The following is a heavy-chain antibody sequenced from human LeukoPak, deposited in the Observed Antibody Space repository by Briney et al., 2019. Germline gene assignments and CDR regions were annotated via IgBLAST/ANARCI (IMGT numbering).Heavy chain of an antibody. V-gene: IGHV3-23*01. CDR2: ISGSGGST. D-gene: IGHD3-22*01. CDR1: GFTFSSYE. Sequence: GGSLRLSCAASGFTFSSYEMNWVRQAPGKGLEWVSAISGSGGSTYYADSVKGRFTISRDNSKNTLYLQMNSLRAEDTAVYYCARATITMIVVEAFDIWGQGTMVTVSS. J-gene: IGHJ3*02. CDR3: ARATITMIVVEAFDI.